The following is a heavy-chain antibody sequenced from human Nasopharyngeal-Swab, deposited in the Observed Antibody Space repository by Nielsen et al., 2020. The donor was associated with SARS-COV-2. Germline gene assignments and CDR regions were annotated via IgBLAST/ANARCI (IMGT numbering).Heavy chain of an antibody. Sequence: ASVKVSCKASGYTFTSYAMHWVRQAPGQRLEWMGWINAGNGNTKYSQKFQGRVTITRDTSAGTAYMELSSLRSEDTAVYYCARGSYSSGWHTTDDAFDIWGQGTMVTVSS. V-gene: IGHV1-3*01. CDR1: GYTFTSYA. J-gene: IGHJ3*02. D-gene: IGHD6-19*01. CDR3: ARGSYSSGWHTTDDAFDI. CDR2: INAGNGNT.